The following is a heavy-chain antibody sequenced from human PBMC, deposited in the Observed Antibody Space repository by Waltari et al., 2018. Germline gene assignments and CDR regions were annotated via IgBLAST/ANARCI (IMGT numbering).Heavy chain of an antibody. Sequence: QVQLVQSGAEVKKPGSSVKVSCKASGGTFSSYAISWVRQAPGQGLEWMGGIIPILGIANYAQKFQGRVTITADKSTSTAYMELSSLRSDDTAVYYCARWIVVVITPGQSNWFDPWGQGTLVTVSS. CDR1: GGTFSSYA. J-gene: IGHJ5*02. CDR3: ARWIVVVITPGQSNWFDP. V-gene: IGHV1-69*10. CDR2: IIPILGIA. D-gene: IGHD3-22*01.